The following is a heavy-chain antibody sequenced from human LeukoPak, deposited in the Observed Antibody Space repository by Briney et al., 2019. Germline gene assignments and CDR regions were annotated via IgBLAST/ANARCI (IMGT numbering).Heavy chain of an antibody. CDR1: GFSFSSFW. D-gene: IGHD3-22*01. V-gene: IGHV3-74*01. Sequence: GGSLRLSCAASGFSFSSFWMHWVRQAPGKGLVWVSGIKSDGAGTSYVDSVKGRFTISRDNAKNTLDLQMNSLRAEDTAVYYCARDYFDYYDSSGINWFDPWGQGTLVTVSS. CDR2: IKSDGAGT. J-gene: IGHJ5*02. CDR3: ARDYFDYYDSSGINWFDP.